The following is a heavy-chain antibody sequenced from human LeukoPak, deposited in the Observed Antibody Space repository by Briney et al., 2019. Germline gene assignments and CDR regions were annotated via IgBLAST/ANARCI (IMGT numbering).Heavy chain of an antibody. CDR1: GGSISSGGYY. Sequence: PSETLSLTCTVSGGSISSGGYYWSWIRQPPGKGLEWIGYIYHSGSTYYNPSLKSRVTISVDRSKNQFSLKLSSVTAADTAVYYCARDGSYSSGWPHFDYWGQGTLVTVSS. CDR3: ARDGSYSSGWPHFDY. J-gene: IGHJ4*02. D-gene: IGHD6-19*01. V-gene: IGHV4-30-2*01. CDR2: IYHSGST.